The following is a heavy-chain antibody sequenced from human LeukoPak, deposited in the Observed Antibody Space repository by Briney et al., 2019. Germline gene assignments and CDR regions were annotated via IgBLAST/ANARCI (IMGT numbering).Heavy chain of an antibody. Sequence: QPGGTLRLSCAASGFTFSSYGMSWVRQAPGKGLEWVSGISPSGDITYYADSVKGRFTISRDNSKNTLYLQMNSLRADDTAVYYCAGGGIVTGYSFHYWGQGTLVTASS. D-gene: IGHD3-9*01. J-gene: IGHJ4*02. V-gene: IGHV3-23*01. CDR2: ISPSGDIT. CDR1: GFTFSSYG. CDR3: AGGGIVTGYSFHY.